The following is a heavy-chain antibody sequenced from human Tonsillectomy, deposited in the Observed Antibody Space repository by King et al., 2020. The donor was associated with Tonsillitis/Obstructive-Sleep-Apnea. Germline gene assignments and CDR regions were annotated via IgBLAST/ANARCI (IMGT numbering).Heavy chain of an antibody. J-gene: IGHJ3*02. CDR2: IYYSGST. Sequence: VQLQESGPGLVKPSETLSLTCTVSGGSISSYYWSWIRQPPGKGLEWMGYIYYSGSTNYNPSLKSRVTISVDTSKNQCSLKLSSGTASDSAVYYFARDRRGQPDAFDIWGQGTMVTVSS. V-gene: IGHV4-59*01. CDR3: ARDRRGQPDAFDI. CDR1: GGSISSYY. D-gene: IGHD3-16*01.